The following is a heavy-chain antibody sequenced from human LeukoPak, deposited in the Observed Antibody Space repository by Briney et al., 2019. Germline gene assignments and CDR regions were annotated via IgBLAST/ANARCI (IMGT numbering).Heavy chain of an antibody. CDR2: IKSKTDGGTT. CDR3: TTDDYYGSGSYWEDY. D-gene: IGHD3-10*01. Sequence: PGGSLRLSCAASGFTFSNAWMSWVRQAPGKGLEWVGRIKSKTDGGTTDYAAPVKGRFTISRDDSKKTLYLQMNSLKTEDTAVYCCTTDDYYGSGSYWEDYWGQGTLVTVSS. V-gene: IGHV3-15*01. CDR1: GFTFSNAW. J-gene: IGHJ4*02.